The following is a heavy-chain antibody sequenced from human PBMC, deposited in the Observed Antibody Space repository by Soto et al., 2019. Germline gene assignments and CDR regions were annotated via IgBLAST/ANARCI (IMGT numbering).Heavy chain of an antibody. D-gene: IGHD6-19*01. CDR1: GFIFSKYR. CDR2: INSDGSST. Sequence: EVQLVESGGGLIQPGGSLRLSCAASGFIFSKYRMQWVRQAPGKGLVWVSRINSDGSSTNYADFVKGRFTISRDNAKNTLYLQMNSPTAEDTAIYYCARLGSSGWMRGGYYYYYMDVWGKGTTVTVSS. J-gene: IGHJ6*03. V-gene: IGHV3-74*01. CDR3: ARLGSSGWMRGGYYYYYMDV.